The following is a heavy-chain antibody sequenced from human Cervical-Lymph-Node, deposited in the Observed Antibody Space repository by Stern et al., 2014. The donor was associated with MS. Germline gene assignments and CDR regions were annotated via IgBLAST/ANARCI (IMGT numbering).Heavy chain of an antibody. V-gene: IGHV1-69*01. CDR2: IIPIFGHA. Sequence: QLVQSGAEVKKPGSSVKVSCKASGGTFSSYAISWVRQAPGQGLEWMGGIIPIFGHANYAQKFQGRVTITADESTSTAYMELSSLRSEDTAVYYCAREWYDSSGYPSYYYYYYGMDVWGQGTTVTVSS. CDR3: AREWYDSSGYPSYYYYYYGMDV. J-gene: IGHJ6*02. D-gene: IGHD3-22*01. CDR1: GGTFSSYA.